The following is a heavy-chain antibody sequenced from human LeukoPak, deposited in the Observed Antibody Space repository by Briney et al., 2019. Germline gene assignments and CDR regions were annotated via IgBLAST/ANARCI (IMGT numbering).Heavy chain of an antibody. D-gene: IGHD2-15*01. J-gene: IGHJ4*02. CDR2: FDPEDGET. CDR3: ATAPGLGGLDFDY. Sequence: EASVKVSCKVSGYTLTELSMHWVRQAPGKGLEWMGGFDPEDGETIYAQKFQGRVTMTEDTSTDTAYMELSSLRSEDTAVYYCATAPGLGGLDFDYWGQGTLVTVSS. CDR1: GYTLTELS. V-gene: IGHV1-24*01.